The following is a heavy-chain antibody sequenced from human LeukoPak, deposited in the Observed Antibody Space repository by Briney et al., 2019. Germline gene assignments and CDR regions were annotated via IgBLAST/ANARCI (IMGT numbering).Heavy chain of an antibody. V-gene: IGHV3-64*01. Sequence: GGSLRLSCAASGFMFSNYDMHWVRQAPGKGLEYVSHISTNGGSTYYAISVKGRFTISRDNSKNTLYLQMGSLRAEDMAVYYCARGRGYIYGYDYWGQGALVTVSS. J-gene: IGHJ4*02. D-gene: IGHD5-18*01. CDR1: GFMFSNYD. CDR2: ISTNGGST. CDR3: ARGRGYIYGYDY.